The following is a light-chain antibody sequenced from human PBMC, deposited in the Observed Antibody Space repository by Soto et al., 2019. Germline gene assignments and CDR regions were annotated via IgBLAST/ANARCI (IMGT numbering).Light chain of an antibody. CDR1: QSISTE. CDR3: QQGHNWPLT. Sequence: EIAMTQSPATLSESPGERATLSCRASQSISTELAWYQQIPGQPPRLLLYSASTQATGVPARFTGSGSGSEFTLTISGLQSEDFAIYYCQQGHNWPLTFGQGTRLEI. J-gene: IGKJ2*01. V-gene: IGKV3-15*01. CDR2: SAS.